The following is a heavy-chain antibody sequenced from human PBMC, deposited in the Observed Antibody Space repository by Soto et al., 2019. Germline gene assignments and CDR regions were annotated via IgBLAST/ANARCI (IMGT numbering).Heavy chain of an antibody. J-gene: IGHJ4*02. Sequence: SGGSLRLSCAASGFTFDDYAMHWVRQAPGKGLEWVSGISWNSGSIGYADSVKGRFTISRDNAKNSLYLQMNSLRAEDTALYYCAKDITYDFWSGYYRSVQFDYWGQGTLVTVSS. V-gene: IGHV3-9*01. D-gene: IGHD3-3*01. CDR3: AKDITYDFWSGYYRSVQFDY. CDR1: GFTFDDYA. CDR2: ISWNSGSI.